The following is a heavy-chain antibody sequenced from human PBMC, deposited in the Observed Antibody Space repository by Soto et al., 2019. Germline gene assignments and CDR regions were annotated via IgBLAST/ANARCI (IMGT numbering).Heavy chain of an antibody. CDR3: ARGLICGSNYSGGWYYFDS. Sequence: QVQLQQSGAGLLKPSETLSLTCDVYGGSFSGYIWTWIRQTPGKGLQCMGQINHSGSANYNPSLTSRVTISVHTTICQFCLELSSVTATDTAVYYCARGLICGSNYSGGWYYFDSWGQGTQVTVSS. D-gene: IGHD1-26*01. CDR2: INHSGSA. J-gene: IGHJ4*02. CDR1: GGSFSGYI. V-gene: IGHV4-34*01.